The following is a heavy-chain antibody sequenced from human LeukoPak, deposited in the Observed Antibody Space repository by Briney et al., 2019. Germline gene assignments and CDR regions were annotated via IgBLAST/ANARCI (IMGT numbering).Heavy chain of an antibody. Sequence: GESLPISCNGSAYSFSSYWIAWVRHMPRKGREWMGIIYPGDSDTRYSPSFQGQVTTSADESMTTDYLQWRSMKASDTAIYYCARQEGFDFWSGYYTGYSSGMDIWGQGTTVTVSS. CDR2: IYPGDSDT. CDR1: AYSFSSYW. D-gene: IGHD3-3*01. V-gene: IGHV5-51*01. CDR3: ARQEGFDFWSGYYTGYSSGMDI. J-gene: IGHJ6*02.